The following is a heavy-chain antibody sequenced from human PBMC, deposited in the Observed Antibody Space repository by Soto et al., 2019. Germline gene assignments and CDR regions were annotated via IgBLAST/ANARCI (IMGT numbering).Heavy chain of an antibody. V-gene: IGHV3-7*01. CDR3: ARAYLFASPILTPAGLDF. CDR1: GFTFSSYW. D-gene: IGHD2-2*01. CDR2: IKEDGSEK. Sequence: PGGSLRLSCAAXGFTFSSYWMTWVRQAPGKGLECVANIKEDGSEKYYVDSVKGRFIISRDNAKKSLYLQMNSLRADDTAVSFCARAYLFASPILTPAGLDFWGQGTLVTVSS. J-gene: IGHJ4*02.